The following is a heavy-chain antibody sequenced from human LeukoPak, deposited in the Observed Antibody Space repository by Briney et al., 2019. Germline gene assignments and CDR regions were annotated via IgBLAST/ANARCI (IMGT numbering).Heavy chain of an antibody. V-gene: IGHV1-2*02. CDR3: ARLGGAQGYYYRSGSNHYFDH. J-gene: IGHJ4*02. Sequence: GASVTVSCKTSGFTFVGHYMHWVRQAPGQGLEWMGWINPDIGDTDYPQKFRGRVTMTRDTSSNTLYMELSSLRSDDTAVYYCARLGGAQGYYYRSGSNHYFDHWGQGTLVTVSS. CDR2: INPDIGDT. D-gene: IGHD3-10*01. CDR1: GFTFVGHY.